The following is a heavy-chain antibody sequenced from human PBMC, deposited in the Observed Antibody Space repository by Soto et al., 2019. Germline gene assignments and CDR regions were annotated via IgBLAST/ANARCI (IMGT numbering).Heavy chain of an antibody. CDR3: ARDVYYDFWSASDTHPYYFDD. V-gene: IGHV3-30-3*01. Sequence: QVQLVESGGGVVQSGRSLRLSCAASGFTFSRHTMHWVRQAPGKGLEWVAAISDDGSNTYYADSVKGRFTISRDNSKNSLTLYNNRLSTDDTVVPHCARDVYYDFWSASDTHPYYFDDWGQGTLVTVSS. CDR2: ISDDGSNT. CDR1: GFTFSRHT. D-gene: IGHD3-3*01. J-gene: IGHJ4*02.